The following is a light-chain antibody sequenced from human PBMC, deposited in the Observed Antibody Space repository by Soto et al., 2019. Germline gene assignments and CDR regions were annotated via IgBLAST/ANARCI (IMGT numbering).Light chain of an antibody. CDR3: QQRSNWLT. J-gene: IGKJ4*01. Sequence: EIVMTQSPATLSLPSGDRATLSCRASRSVSSSLAWYQQKPGQAPRRRMYDASSRASGITARFSGSGFGPDFTLTISSLEPEDFAVYYCQQRSNWLTFGGGTKVDIK. CDR1: RSVSSS. V-gene: IGKV3-11*01. CDR2: DAS.